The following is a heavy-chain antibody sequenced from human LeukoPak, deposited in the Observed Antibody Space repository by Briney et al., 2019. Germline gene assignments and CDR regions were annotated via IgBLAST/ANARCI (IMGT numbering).Heavy chain of an antibody. J-gene: IGHJ4*02. CDR2: INDRGGYI. V-gene: IGHV3-23*01. CDR3: ARDRYSYGRFFDY. CDR1: GFTFSMYS. Sequence: GGSARLSCEASGFTFSMYSMAWVRQAPGKGLEWVSVINDRGGYIQDADSVKGRFTISRDNSKNTLYLQMNSLRAEDTAVYYCARDRYSYGRFFDYWGQGTLVTVSS. D-gene: IGHD5-18*01.